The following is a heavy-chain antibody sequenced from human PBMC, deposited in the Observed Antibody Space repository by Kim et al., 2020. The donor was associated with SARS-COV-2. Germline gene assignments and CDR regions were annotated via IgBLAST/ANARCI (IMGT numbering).Heavy chain of an antibody. Sequence: LSLTCAASGFTFSSYWMSWVRQAPGKGLEWVANIKQDGSEKYYVDSVKGRFTISRDNAKNSLYLQMNSLRAEDTAVYYCARDLFKDGDYYFDYWGQGTLVTVSS. D-gene: IGHD4-17*01. CDR3: ARDLFKDGDYYFDY. CDR1: GFTFSSYW. CDR2: IKQDGSEK. J-gene: IGHJ4*02. V-gene: IGHV3-7*01.